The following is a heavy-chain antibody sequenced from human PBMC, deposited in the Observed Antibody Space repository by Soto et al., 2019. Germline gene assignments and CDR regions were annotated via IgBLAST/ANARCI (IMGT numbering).Heavy chain of an antibody. CDR3: ARINGGSPDF. V-gene: IGHV4-4*07. J-gene: IGHJ4*02. Sequence: LSLTCTVSSGAINNHFWSWIRQPAGKGLEWIGHIYKSGTTTYNPSLKSRVTMSVDPPKNRFSLKLSSVTAAETAVYYCARINGGSPDFWGQGTLVTVSS. CDR1: SGAINNHF. D-gene: IGHD2-15*01. CDR2: IYKSGTT.